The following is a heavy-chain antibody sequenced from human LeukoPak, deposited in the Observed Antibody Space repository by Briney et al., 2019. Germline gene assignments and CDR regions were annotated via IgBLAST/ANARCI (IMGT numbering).Heavy chain of an antibody. CDR1: GFTFSSFG. D-gene: IGHD3-22*01. V-gene: IGHV3-48*04. CDR2: ISSSGSTI. Sequence: GGSLRLSCAASGFTFSSFGMNWVRQAPGKGLEWVSYISSSGSTIYYADSVKGRFTISRDNAKNSLYLQMNSLRAEDTAVYYCARAYYYYDSSGYVYWGQGTLVTVSS. CDR3: ARAYYYYDSSGYVY. J-gene: IGHJ4*02.